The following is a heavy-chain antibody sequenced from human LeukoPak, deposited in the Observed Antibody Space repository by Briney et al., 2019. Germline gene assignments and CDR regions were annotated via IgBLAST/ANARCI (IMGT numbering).Heavy chain of an antibody. D-gene: IGHD2-21*02. CDR1: GFTFDDYA. CDR3: ANRVVVTVYDAFDI. Sequence: GGSLRLSCAASGFTFDDYAMHWVRQAPGKGLEWASLISGDGGSTYYADSVKGRFTISRDNSKNSLYLQMNSLRTEDTALYYCANRVVVTVYDAFDIWGQGTMVTVSS. CDR2: ISGDGGST. J-gene: IGHJ3*02. V-gene: IGHV3-43*02.